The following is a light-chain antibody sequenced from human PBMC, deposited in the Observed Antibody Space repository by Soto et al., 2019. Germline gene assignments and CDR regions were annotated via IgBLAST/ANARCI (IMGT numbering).Light chain of an antibody. J-gene: IGLJ3*02. V-gene: IGLV4-69*01. CDR1: SGHSSYA. CDR3: QTWGTGIWV. CDR2: LNSDGSH. Sequence: QPVLTQSPSASASLGASVKLTCTLSSGHSSYAIAWHQQQPEKGPRYLMRLNSDGSHTKGDGIPDRFSGSGSGAERYLTISSLQSEDEADYYCQTWGTGIWVFGGGTKLTVL.